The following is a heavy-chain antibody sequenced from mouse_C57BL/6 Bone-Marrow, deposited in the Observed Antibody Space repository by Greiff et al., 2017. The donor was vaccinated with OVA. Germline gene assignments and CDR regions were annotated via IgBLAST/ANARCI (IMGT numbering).Heavy chain of an antibody. Sequence: QVHVKQPGAELVRPGSSVKLSCKASGYTFTSYWMDWVKQRPGQGLEWIGNIYPSDSETHYNQKFKDKATLTVDKSSSTAYMQLSSLTSEDSAVYYCARDDPWFAYWGQGTLVTVSA. J-gene: IGHJ3*01. V-gene: IGHV1-61*01. CDR3: ARDDPWFAY. CDR2: IYPSDSET. D-gene: IGHD2-3*01. CDR1: GYTFTSYW.